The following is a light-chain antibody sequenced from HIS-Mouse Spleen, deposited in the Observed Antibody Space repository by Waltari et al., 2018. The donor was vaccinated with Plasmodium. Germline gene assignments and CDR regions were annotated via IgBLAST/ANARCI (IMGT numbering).Light chain of an antibody. CDR1: ISSIGSNT. CDR2: SNN. CDR3: AAWDDSLNGVV. J-gene: IGLJ2*01. V-gene: IGLV1-44*01. Sequence: QSVLTQPPSASGTPGQRVTISCSGSISSIGSNTVNWYQQLPGTAPKLLIYSNNRRPSGGPYRFSGSKSGTSASLAISGLQSEDEADYYCAAWDDSLNGVVFAGGTKLTVL.